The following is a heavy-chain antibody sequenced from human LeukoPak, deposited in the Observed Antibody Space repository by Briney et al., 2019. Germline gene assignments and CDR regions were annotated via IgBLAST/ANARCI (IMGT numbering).Heavy chain of an antibody. Sequence: GGSLRLSCAASGFTFTSHGMHWVRQAPGKGLEWVAFTRNDGNNKYYADSVKGRFTISRDNAKNSLYLQMNSLRAEDTAVYYCARDYYYGSGNFYMSRWFGPWGQGTLVTVSS. D-gene: IGHD3-10*01. V-gene: IGHV3-30*02. CDR1: GFTFTSHG. J-gene: IGHJ5*02. CDR2: TRNDGNNK. CDR3: ARDYYYGSGNFYMSRWFGP.